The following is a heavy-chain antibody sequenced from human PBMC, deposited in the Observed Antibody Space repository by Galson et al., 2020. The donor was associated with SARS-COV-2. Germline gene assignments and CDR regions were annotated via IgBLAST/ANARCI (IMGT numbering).Heavy chain of an antibody. CDR3: ANERITIDGSAGD. CDR1: GFTFSSYA. D-gene: IGHD3-3*01. CDR2: ISSSGDTT. Sequence: SCAASGFTFSSYAMSWVRQASGKGLEWVSSISSSGDTTYHADSVKGRFSISRDNPKNMLYLQMNSLRAEDTAVYYCANERITIDGSAGDWGQGTLGTVSS. J-gene: IGHJ4*02. V-gene: IGHV3-23*01.